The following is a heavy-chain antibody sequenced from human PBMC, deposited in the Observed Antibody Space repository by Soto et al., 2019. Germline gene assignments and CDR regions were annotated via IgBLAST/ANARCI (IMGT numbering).Heavy chain of an antibody. Sequence: QVQLVHSGAEVKKPGSSVKVSCKASGGTFSSYAISWVRQAPGQGLEWMGGIIPNFGPANYAQKFQGRVTITADESTSTAYMELSRLRSEDTAVYYCASRGVRFELGYWGQGTLVTVSS. CDR2: IIPNFGPA. D-gene: IGHD3-3*01. CDR3: ASRGVRFELGY. CDR1: GGTFSSYA. J-gene: IGHJ4*02. V-gene: IGHV1-69*01.